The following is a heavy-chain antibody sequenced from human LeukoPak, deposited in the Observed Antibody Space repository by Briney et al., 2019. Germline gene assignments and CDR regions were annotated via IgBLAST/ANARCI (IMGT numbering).Heavy chain of an antibody. D-gene: IGHD3-22*01. Sequence: PGGSLRLSCAASGFTFTNAWMSWVRQAPGKGLEWVGLIKSRSDGGTTDYAAPVKGRFTISRDDSKNTLHLHMNSLKTEDTAVYYCATHYYDSSGYGRHFDYWGQGTLVTVSS. CDR3: ATHYYDSSGYGRHFDY. J-gene: IGHJ4*02. V-gene: IGHV3-15*01. CDR1: GFTFTNAW. CDR2: IKSRSDGGTT.